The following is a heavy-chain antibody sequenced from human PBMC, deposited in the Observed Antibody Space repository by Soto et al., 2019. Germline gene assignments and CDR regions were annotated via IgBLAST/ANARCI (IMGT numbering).Heavy chain of an antibody. CDR3: ASVFAIITAAGWFDH. Sequence: QVQLQQWGAGLLKPSETLSLTCAVDGGSFSGYYWSWIRQPPGKGQEWIGKINHSGSTNYNPSLNCRITISVDTSNNQFSLKLSSVTEADTAGYYCASVFAIITAAGWFDHCGQGTLVTVSS. D-gene: IGHD6-13*01. J-gene: IGHJ5*02. CDR2: INHSGST. CDR1: GGSFSGYY. V-gene: IGHV4-34*01.